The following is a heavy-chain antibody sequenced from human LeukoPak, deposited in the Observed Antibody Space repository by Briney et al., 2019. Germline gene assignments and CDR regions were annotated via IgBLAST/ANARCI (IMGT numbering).Heavy chain of an antibody. D-gene: IGHD2-15*01. V-gene: IGHV3-9*01. Sequence: GGSLRLSCAASGFTFDDYAMHWVRQAPGKGLEGVSGISWNSGSINYADSVKGRFTISRDNAKNSLYLQMNSLRAEDTALYYCAKAGCSGGSCYSAYWGQGTLVTVSS. CDR2: ISWNSGSI. CDR1: GFTFDDYA. J-gene: IGHJ4*02. CDR3: AKAGCSGGSCYSAY.